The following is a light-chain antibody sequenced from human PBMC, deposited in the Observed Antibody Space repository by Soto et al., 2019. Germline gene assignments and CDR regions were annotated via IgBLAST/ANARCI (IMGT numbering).Light chain of an antibody. CDR3: SSYTSSSTLEV. Sequence: QSALTQPASVSGAPGQSITISCTGTSSDVGGYNDVSWYQQHPGKAPKLMIYEVSNRPSGVSNRFSGSKSGNTASLTISGRQAEDDADYYCSSYTSSSTLEVFGTGTKLTVL. CDR1: SSDVGGYND. V-gene: IGLV2-14*01. CDR2: EVS. J-gene: IGLJ1*01.